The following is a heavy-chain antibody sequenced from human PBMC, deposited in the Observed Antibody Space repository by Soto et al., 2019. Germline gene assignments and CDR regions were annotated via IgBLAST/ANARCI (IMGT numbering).Heavy chain of an antibody. V-gene: IGHV1-69*08. CDR2: IIPLLNTA. CDR3: ARDPGYGYGYN. Sequence: SLKVSCKTPGGTFRIDTITWVRQAPGEGLEWMGRIIPLLNTADYAQKFQGRVTITRDTSASTAYMELSSLRSEDTAVYYWARDPGYGYGYNWGQGTLVTVS. J-gene: IGHJ4*02. D-gene: IGHD5-18*01. CDR1: GGTFRIDT.